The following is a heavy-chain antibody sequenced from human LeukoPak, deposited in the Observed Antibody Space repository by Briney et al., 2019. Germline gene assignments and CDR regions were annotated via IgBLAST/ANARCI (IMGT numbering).Heavy chain of an antibody. V-gene: IGHV3-7*03. J-gene: IGHJ4*02. CDR1: GFTFSDYW. D-gene: IGHD3-22*01. CDR2: IKQDGSEK. CDR3: AKVYYDSSGYYDY. Sequence: GGSLRLSCAASGFTFSDYWMSWVRQAPGKGLEWLAKIKQDGSEKHYVDSVAGRFTISRDNAKNSLYLQMNSLRAEDTALYYCAKVYYDSSGYYDYWGQGTLVTVSS.